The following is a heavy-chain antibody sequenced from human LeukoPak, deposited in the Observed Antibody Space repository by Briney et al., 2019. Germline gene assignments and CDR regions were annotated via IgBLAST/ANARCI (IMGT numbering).Heavy chain of an antibody. Sequence: SETLSLTCTVSGYSISSGYYWSWIRQPPGKGLEWIGSIYHSGSTYYNPSLKSRVTISVDTSKNQFSLKLSSVTAADTAVYYCARDSGYSYGSSWFDPWGQGTLVTVSS. D-gene: IGHD5-18*01. V-gene: IGHV4-38-2*02. CDR2: IYHSGST. J-gene: IGHJ5*02. CDR3: ARDSGYSYGSSWFDP. CDR1: GYSISSGYY.